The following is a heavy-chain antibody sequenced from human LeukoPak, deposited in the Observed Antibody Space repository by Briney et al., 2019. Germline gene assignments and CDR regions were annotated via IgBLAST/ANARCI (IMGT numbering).Heavy chain of an antibody. Sequence: GGSLRLSCAASGFTFSSYGMHWVRQAPGKGLEWVAFIRYDGSNKYYADSVKGRFTISRDNSKNTLYLQMNSLRAEDTVVYYCAKDPRPFGVVNLPDYWGQGTLVTVSS. CDR2: IRYDGSNK. V-gene: IGHV3-30*02. D-gene: IGHD3-3*01. CDR3: AKDPRPFGVVNLPDY. J-gene: IGHJ4*02. CDR1: GFTFSSYG.